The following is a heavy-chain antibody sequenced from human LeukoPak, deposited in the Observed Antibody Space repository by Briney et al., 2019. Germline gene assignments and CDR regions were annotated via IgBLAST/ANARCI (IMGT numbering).Heavy chain of an antibody. D-gene: IGHD6-19*01. CDR1: GGTFSSYA. CDR2: IIPIFGTA. CDR3: ARGAVADLLFDY. J-gene: IGHJ4*02. V-gene: IGHV1-69*13. Sequence: GASVKVSCKASGGTFSSYAISWVRQAPGQGLGWMGGIIPIFGTANYAQKFQGRVTITADESTSTAYMELSSLRSEDTAVYYCARGAVADLLFDYWGQGTLVTVSS.